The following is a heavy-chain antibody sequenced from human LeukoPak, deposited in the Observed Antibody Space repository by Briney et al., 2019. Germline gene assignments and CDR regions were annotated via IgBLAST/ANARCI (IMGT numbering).Heavy chain of an antibody. J-gene: IGHJ4*02. D-gene: IGHD3/OR15-3a*01. CDR3: ARDQGAGTGYFDC. V-gene: IGHV4-30-4*07. Sequence: SSQTLSLTCAVSGGSISSGGSSWSWIRQPPGKGLEWIGYVYNNGNTYNNPSLKSRVTMSVDTSKNHFSLKLSSVTAADTAVYFCARDQGAGTGYFDCWGQGTLVTVSS. CDR2: VYNNGNT. CDR1: GGSISSGGSS.